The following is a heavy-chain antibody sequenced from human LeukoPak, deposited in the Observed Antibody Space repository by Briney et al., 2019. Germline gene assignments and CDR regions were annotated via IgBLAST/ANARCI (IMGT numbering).Heavy chain of an antibody. V-gene: IGHV1-18*01. CDR3: ARDRYIVVALAAPRHYGIHG. D-gene: IGHD2-2*01. Sequence: ASVKVSCKASGYTFTNYGISWVRQAPGQGLEWMGWISAYNGNTNYVQNLQGRVTMTTDTSASTAYKELRSLRSYDTAVYYCARDRYIVVALAAPRHYGIHGWGQGTTVTVSS. CDR2: ISAYNGNT. CDR1: GYTFTNYG. J-gene: IGHJ6*02.